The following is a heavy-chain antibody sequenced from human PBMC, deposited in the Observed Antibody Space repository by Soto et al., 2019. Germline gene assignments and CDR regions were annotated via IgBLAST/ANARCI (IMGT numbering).Heavy chain of an antibody. CDR3: AKGTEYGVVLMSTFDY. Sequence: ASVKVSCKASGYTFTSYAMHWVRQAPGQRLEWMGWINAGNGNTKYSQKFQGRVTITRDTSASTAYMELNNLRVEDTALYFCAKGTEYGVVLMSTFDYWGQGSLVTVSS. CDR2: INAGNGNT. J-gene: IGHJ4*02. D-gene: IGHD3-3*01. CDR1: GYTFTSYA. V-gene: IGHV1-3*01.